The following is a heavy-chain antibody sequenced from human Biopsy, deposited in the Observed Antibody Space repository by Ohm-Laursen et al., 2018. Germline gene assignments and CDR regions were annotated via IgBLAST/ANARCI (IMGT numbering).Heavy chain of an antibody. J-gene: IGHJ6*02. CDR1: GGTFSNYG. D-gene: IGHD3-9*01. CDR2: INPNSGNA. CDR3: ARVPAYPSIDGYYGLDL. V-gene: IGHV1-2*02. Sequence: ASVKVSCKAPGGTFSNYGVNWVRQAFGHGLEWMGWINPNSGNANYAQSFQGRLTVTRDTSISTAYMELTSLTFDDTAIYYCARVPAYPSIDGYYGLDLWGQGTTVIVSS.